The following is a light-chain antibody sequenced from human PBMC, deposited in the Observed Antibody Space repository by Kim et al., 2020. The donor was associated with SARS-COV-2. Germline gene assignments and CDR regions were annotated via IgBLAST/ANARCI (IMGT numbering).Light chain of an antibody. CDR2: KAS. J-gene: IGKJ1*01. Sequence: DIQMTQSPSTLSASVGDRVTITCRASQSISSWLAWYQQKAGKAPKLLIYKASNLESGVPSRFSGSGSGTEFTLTISSLRPDDFATYYCQQYKSYLWAFGQGTKVDIK. CDR3: QQYKSYLWA. V-gene: IGKV1-5*03. CDR1: QSISSW.